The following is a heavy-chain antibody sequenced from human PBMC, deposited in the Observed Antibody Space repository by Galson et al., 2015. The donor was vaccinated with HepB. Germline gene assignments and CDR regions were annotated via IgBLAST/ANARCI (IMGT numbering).Heavy chain of an antibody. V-gene: IGHV1-18*04. CDR1: SYTFTSYG. D-gene: IGHD3-22*01. J-gene: IGHJ4*02. CDR3: ARAGGNTMIIAVHPHFDY. Sequence: SVKVSCKASSYTFTSYGISWVRQAPGQGLEWMGWISSYNGDRNYAQKFQGRVTMTTGTSTSTAYMELRSLRSDDTAVYYCARAGGNTMIIAVHPHFDYWGQGTLVTVSS. CDR2: ISSYNGDR.